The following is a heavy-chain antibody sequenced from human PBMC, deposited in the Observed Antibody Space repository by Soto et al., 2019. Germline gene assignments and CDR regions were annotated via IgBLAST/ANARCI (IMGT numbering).Heavy chain of an antibody. CDR3: AKDIGDYDILTGYSLYFDY. V-gene: IGHV3-9*01. J-gene: IGHJ4*02. CDR2: ISWNSGSI. CDR1: GFTFDDYA. Sequence: PGGSLRLSCAASGFTFDDYAMHWVRQAPGKGLEWVSGISWNSGSIGYADSVKGRFTISRDNAKNSLYLQMNSLRAEDTALYYCAKDIGDYDILTGYSLYFDYWGQGTLVTVSS. D-gene: IGHD3-9*01.